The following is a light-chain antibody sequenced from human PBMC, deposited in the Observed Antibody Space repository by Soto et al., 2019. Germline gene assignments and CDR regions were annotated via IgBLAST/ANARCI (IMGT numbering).Light chain of an antibody. CDR2: GAS. CDR1: QSVSSK. Sequence: EIVMTQSPATLSVSPGEGATLSCRASQSVSSKLAWYQQKPGQAPRLLIYGASTRATGIPARFSGSGSGTEFTLIISSLQSEDSAVYYCQQYSYSPITFGQGTLLEIK. J-gene: IGKJ5*01. V-gene: IGKV3-15*01. CDR3: QQYSYSPIT.